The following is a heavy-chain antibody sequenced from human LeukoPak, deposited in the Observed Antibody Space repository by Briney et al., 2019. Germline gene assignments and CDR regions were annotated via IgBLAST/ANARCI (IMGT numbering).Heavy chain of an antibody. CDR3: AKDGPGVVIMGYFHH. D-gene: IGHD3-3*01. CDR2: ISRDGDTT. Sequence: GGSLRLSCAASGFTFDGYVMHWVRQAPGKGLEWVSLISRDGDTTSYADSVRGRFTISRDNSKNSLYLQMDSLRTEDTALYYCAKDGPGVVIMGYFHHWGQGTLVTVSS. V-gene: IGHV3-43*02. CDR1: GFTFDGYV. J-gene: IGHJ1*01.